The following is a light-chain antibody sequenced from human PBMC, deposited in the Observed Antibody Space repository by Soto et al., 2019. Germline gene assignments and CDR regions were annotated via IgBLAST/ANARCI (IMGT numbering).Light chain of an antibody. CDR3: QQYGGSHRVT. Sequence: EIVLTQSPGTLSLSPGERATLSCRASQSVSSNYLAWYQQKPGQAPRLLIYGASSRATGIPDRFSGSGSGTDFTLTISRLEPADFAVYYCQQYGGSHRVTFGGGTKVEIK. J-gene: IGKJ4*01. CDR2: GAS. V-gene: IGKV3-20*01. CDR1: QSVSSNY.